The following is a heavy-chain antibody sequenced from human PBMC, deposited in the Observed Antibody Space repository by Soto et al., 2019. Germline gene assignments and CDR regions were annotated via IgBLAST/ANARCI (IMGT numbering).Heavy chain of an antibody. CDR2: IYYSGGT. V-gene: IGHV4-31*03. D-gene: IGHD2-8*01. J-gene: IGHJ4*02. CDR1: GGSISRGGYY. Sequence: SETLSLTCTVSGGSISRGGYYWSWILQHPGKGLEWIGYIYYSGGTYYNPSLKSRVTISVDTSKNQFSLKLSSVTAADTAVYYCARIMVYAIPYFYYWGQGTLVTVSS. CDR3: ARIMVYAIPYFYY.